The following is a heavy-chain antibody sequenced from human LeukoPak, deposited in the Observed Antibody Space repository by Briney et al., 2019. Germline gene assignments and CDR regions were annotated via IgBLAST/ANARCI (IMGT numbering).Heavy chain of an antibody. J-gene: IGHJ3*02. CDR1: GFTFSNFW. CDR3: ARVYSSSWYRKPDAFDI. Sequence: GGSLRLSCAASGFTFSNFWMSWVRQAPGKGLEWVANINQDGSEKYYVDSLKGRFTISRDNAKNSLSLQMNSLRAEDTAVYYCARVYSSSWYRKPDAFDIWGQATMVTVSS. V-gene: IGHV3-7*04. D-gene: IGHD6-13*01. CDR2: INQDGSEK.